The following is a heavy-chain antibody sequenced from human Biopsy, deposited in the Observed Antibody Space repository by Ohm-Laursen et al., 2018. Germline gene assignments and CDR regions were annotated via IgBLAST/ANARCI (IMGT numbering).Heavy chain of an antibody. Sequence: SETLSLTCTVSGGPIDSYYWSWIRQPPGKALEWIGYIYFTGRTCYNPSLKSRVTMSVNTSKKQFSLRLSSVTASDTAVYYCASAGYNPDWNFDLWGRGTRVTVSS. CDR1: GGPIDSYY. CDR2: IYFTGRT. D-gene: IGHD5-24*01. V-gene: IGHV4-59*12. CDR3: ASAGYNPDWNFDL. J-gene: IGHJ2*01.